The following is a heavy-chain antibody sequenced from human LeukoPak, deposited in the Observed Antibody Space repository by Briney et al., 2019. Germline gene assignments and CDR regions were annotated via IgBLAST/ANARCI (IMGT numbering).Heavy chain of an antibody. CDR1: GYSISSGYY. J-gene: IGHJ4*02. CDR3: ASQHGYSSSYYYQRGYFDY. D-gene: IGHD3-22*01. V-gene: IGHV4-38-2*02. CDR2: IYYSGST. Sequence: SETLSLTCTVSGYSISSGYYWDWIRQPPGKGLEWIGSIYYSGSTYYNPSLKSRVTISVDTSKNQFSLKLSSVTAADTAVYYCASQHGYSSSYYYQRGYFDYWGQGTLVTVSS.